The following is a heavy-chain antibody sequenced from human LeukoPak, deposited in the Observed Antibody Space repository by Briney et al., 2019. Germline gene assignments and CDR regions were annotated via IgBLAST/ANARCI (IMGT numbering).Heavy chain of an antibody. V-gene: IGHV3-9*01. CDR2: ISWNSGGI. Sequence: GGSLRLSCAASGFTFDDYAMHWVRQAPGKGLEWVSGISWNSGGIGYADSVKGRFTISRDNAKNSLYLQMNSLRAEDTALYYCAKDKQRIAAAGIFDYWGQGTLVTVSS. CDR3: AKDKQRIAAAGIFDY. CDR1: GFTFDDYA. J-gene: IGHJ4*02. D-gene: IGHD6-13*01.